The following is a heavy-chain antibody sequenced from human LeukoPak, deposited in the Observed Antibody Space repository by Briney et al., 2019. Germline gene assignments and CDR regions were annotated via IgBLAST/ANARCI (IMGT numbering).Heavy chain of an antibody. CDR1: GYTFTGYY. J-gene: IGHJ4*02. V-gene: IGHV1-8*02. CDR3: ARQRSTVTNDY. D-gene: IGHD4-17*01. CDR2: MNPNSGNT. Sequence: ASVKVSCKASGYTFTGYYMHWVRQAPGQGLEWMGWMNPNSGNTGYAQKFQGRVTMTRNTSISTAYMELSSLRSEDTAVYYCARQRSTVTNDYWGQGTLVTVSS.